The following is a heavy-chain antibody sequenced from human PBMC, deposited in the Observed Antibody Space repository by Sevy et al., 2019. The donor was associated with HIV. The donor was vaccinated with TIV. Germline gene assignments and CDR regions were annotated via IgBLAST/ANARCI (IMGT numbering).Heavy chain of an antibody. J-gene: IGHJ4*02. Sequence: SKTLSLTCTVSGYSIRNGYYWAWIRQPPGKGLEWIGSIHHSGITHYNPSLKSRVIISVDTSKNQVSLELSSVTAADTAMYYCARDRKYPLYYFDYWDQGILVTVSS. CDR2: IHHSGIT. CDR3: ARDRKYPLYYFDY. V-gene: IGHV4-38-2*02. D-gene: IGHD6-6*01. CDR1: GYSIRNGYY.